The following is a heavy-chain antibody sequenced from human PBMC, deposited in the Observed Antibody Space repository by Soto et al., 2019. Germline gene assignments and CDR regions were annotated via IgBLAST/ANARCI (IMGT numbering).Heavy chain of an antibody. Sequence: SLKGSCADPGFTCDDYAIHWVRQVPGKGLEWVSGINWNSGSIGYGDSVKGRFAISRDNAKNSLHLQMNSLSAEDTAFYYCVKDESINWYSGHFRHWGQGTLVTVSS. CDR3: VKDESINWYSGHFRH. D-gene: IGHD6-13*01. V-gene: IGHV3-9*01. J-gene: IGHJ1*01. CDR1: GFTCDDYA. CDR2: INWNSGSI.